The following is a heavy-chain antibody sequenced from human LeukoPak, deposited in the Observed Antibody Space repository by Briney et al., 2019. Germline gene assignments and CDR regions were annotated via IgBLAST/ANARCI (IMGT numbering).Heavy chain of an antibody. CDR2: INWNGGST. D-gene: IGHD3-10*01. CDR1: GFTFDDYG. Sequence: GGSLRLSCAASGFTFDDYGMSWVRQAPGKGLEWVSGINWNGGSTGYADSVKGRFTISRDNAKNSLYLQMNSLRAEDTALYYCARVAQLLWLGELDYWGQGTLVTVSS. J-gene: IGHJ4*02. V-gene: IGHV3-20*04. CDR3: ARVAQLLWLGELDY.